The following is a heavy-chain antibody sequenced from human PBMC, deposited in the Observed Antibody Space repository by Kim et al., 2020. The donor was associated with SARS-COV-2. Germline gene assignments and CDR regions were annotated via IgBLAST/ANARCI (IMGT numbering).Heavy chain of an antibody. J-gene: IGHJ4*02. CDR2: ISYDGSNK. Sequence: GGSLRLSCAASGFTFSSYAMHWVRQAPGKGLEWVAVISYDGSNKYHADSVKGRFTISRDNSKNTLYLQMNSLRAEDTAVYYCASPGWDLSYYFDYWGQGTLVTVSS. D-gene: IGHD1-26*01. CDR3: ASPGWDLSYYFDY. CDR1: GFTFSSYA. V-gene: IGHV3-30*04.